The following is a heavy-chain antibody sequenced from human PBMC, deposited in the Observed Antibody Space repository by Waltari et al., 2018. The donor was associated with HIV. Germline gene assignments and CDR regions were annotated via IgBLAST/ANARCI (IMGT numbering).Heavy chain of an antibody. V-gene: IGHV3-23*01. J-gene: IGHJ4*02. Sequence: EVQLLESGGGLVQPGGSLRLSCAASGFSFSNHAMFWVRPAPGKGLEWVSAISGGGESTFYADSVKGRFTISRDNSKNTLYLQMSSLRAEDTALYYCAKRSHIDNGWGHFDSWGQGTLVTVSS. CDR2: ISGGGEST. CDR1: GFSFSNHA. D-gene: IGHD6-19*01. CDR3: AKRSHIDNGWGHFDS.